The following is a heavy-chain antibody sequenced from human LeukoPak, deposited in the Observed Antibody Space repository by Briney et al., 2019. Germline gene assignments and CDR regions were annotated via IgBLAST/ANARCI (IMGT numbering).Heavy chain of an antibody. J-gene: IGHJ6*02. Sequence: PSETLSLTCTVSGGSICSYYWSWIRQPPGKGLEWIGYIYYCGSTNYNPSLKSRVTISVDTSKNQFSLKLSSVTAADTAVYYCARHPPLVYYGSGSTYYYGMDVWGQGTTVTVSS. V-gene: IGHV4-59*08. CDR1: GGSICSYY. CDR3: ARHPPLVYYGSGSTYYYGMDV. D-gene: IGHD3-10*01. CDR2: IYYCGST.